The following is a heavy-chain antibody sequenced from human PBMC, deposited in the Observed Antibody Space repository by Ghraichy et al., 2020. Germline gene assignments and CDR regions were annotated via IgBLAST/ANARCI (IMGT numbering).Heavy chain of an antibody. CDR3: ARPSRIYYGMDV. J-gene: IGHJ6*02. Sequence: SETLSLTCTVSGGSISSYYWSWIRQPPGKGLEWIGYIYYSGSTNYNPSLKSRVTISVDTSKNQFSLKLSSVTAADTAVYYCARPSRIYYGMDVWGQGTTVTVSS. CDR2: IYYSGST. V-gene: IGHV4-59*08. CDR1: GGSISSYY.